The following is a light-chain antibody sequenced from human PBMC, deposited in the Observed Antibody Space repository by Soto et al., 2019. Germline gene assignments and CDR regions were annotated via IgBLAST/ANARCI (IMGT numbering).Light chain of an antibody. CDR1: QSFSSSF. Sequence: EIVLTQSPGTLSLSPGERATLSCRASQSFSSSFLAWYQQKPGQAPRLLIYGASSRTTGIPDRFSGSGSGIDFTLTISRLEPEDFAVYYCHQYGSSPYTFGQGTKLEIK. CDR2: GAS. V-gene: IGKV3-20*01. CDR3: HQYGSSPYT. J-gene: IGKJ2*01.